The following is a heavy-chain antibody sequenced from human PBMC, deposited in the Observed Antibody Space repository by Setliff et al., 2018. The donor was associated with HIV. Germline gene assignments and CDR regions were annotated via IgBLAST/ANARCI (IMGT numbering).Heavy chain of an antibody. J-gene: IGHJ4*02. D-gene: IGHD5-12*01. Sequence: GGSLRLSCAASGFTFSDYYMSWIRQAPGKGLEWVSFISSSGSTIFYADSVKGRFTISRDNAKNSLSLQMNSLKAEDTAVYYCATSWRDGYPGDYWGQGTLVTVSS. CDR3: ATSWRDGYPGDY. V-gene: IGHV3-11*04. CDR2: ISSSGSTI. CDR1: GFTFSDYY.